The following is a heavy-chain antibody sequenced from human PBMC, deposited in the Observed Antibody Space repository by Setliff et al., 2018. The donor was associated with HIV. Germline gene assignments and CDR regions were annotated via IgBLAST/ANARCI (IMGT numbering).Heavy chain of an antibody. D-gene: IGHD6-19*01. J-gene: IGHJ4*02. Sequence: ASVKVSCKASGYTFTSYGISWVRQAPGQGLEWMGWISAYNGNTNYAQKLQGRVTMTTDTSTSTAYMELRSLRSDVTAVYYCARRREGIAVAGTPDYWGQGTLVTVSS. CDR1: GYTFTSYG. V-gene: IGHV1-18*01. CDR2: ISAYNGNT. CDR3: ARRREGIAVAGTPDY.